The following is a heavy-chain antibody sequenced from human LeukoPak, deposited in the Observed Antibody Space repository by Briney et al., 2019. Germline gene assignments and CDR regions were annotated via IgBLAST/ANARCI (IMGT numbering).Heavy chain of an antibody. J-gene: IGHJ6*04. V-gene: IGHV4-31*03. Sequence: SETLSLTCTVSGGSISSGGYYWSWIRHHPGKGLEWIGYIYYSGGTYYNPSLKSRVTISVDTSKNQFSLKLSSVTAADTAVYYCARDRVAAAGNPTYYYYYGMDVWGKGTTVTVSS. CDR1: GGSISSGGYY. CDR3: ARDRVAAAGNPTYYYYYGMDV. CDR2: IYYSGGT. D-gene: IGHD6-13*01.